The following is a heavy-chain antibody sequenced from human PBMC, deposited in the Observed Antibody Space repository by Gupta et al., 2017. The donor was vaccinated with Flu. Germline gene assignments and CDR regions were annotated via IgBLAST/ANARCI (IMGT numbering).Heavy chain of an antibody. CDR3: GRGPSGYNDY. V-gene: IGHV3-53*01. J-gene: IGHJ4*02. Sequence: GFTGNNNYVSGVSRAPGRGREWVSVINPRGTTHYADSVRGRFSISRDDSKNMLFLEMNSLRGEDTAVYYCGRGPSGYNDYWGQGTLVTVSS. CDR1: GFTGNNNY. D-gene: IGHD3-3*01. CDR2: INPRGTT.